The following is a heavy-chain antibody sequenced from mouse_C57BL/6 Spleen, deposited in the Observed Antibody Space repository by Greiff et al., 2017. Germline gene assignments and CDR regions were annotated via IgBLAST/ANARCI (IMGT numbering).Heavy chain of an antibody. CDR1: GYTFTSYG. CDR3: ARRYYGSSYGAMDY. J-gene: IGHJ4*01. V-gene: IGHV1-81*01. Sequence: VKLMESGAELARPGASVKLSCKASGYTFTSYGISWVKQRTGQGLEWIGEIYPRSGNTYYNEKFKGKATLTADKSSSTAYMELRSLTSEDSAVYFCARRYYGSSYGAMDYWGQGTSVTVSS. CDR2: IYPRSGNT. D-gene: IGHD1-1*01.